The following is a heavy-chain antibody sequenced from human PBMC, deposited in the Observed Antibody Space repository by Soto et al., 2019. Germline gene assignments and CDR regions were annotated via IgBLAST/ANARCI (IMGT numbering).Heavy chain of an antibody. D-gene: IGHD4-17*01. CDR2: ISAYNGNT. CDR3: ARDRHGDYDFGY. Sequence: GASVKVSCKASGYTFTSNGISWVRQAPGQGLEWTGWISAYNGNTNYAQKLQGRVTMTTDTSTSTAYMELRSLRSDDTAVYYCARDRHGDYDFGYWGQGTLVTGSS. CDR1: GYTFTSNG. J-gene: IGHJ4*02. V-gene: IGHV1-18*01.